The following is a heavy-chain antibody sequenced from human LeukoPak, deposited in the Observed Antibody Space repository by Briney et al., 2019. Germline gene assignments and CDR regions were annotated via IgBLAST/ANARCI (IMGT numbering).Heavy chain of an antibody. CDR1: GFTFTNHG. Sequence: GGSLRLSCAASGFTFTNHGFHWVRQAPGKGLEWVAAIWYGSSKESYADSVKGRFTISRDNSKNTVYLQMNSLRGEHTAVYYCAKDHRTNAWPFDYWGQGTLVTVSS. D-gene: IGHD2-8*01. CDR3: AKDHRTNAWPFDY. CDR2: IWYGSSKE. V-gene: IGHV3-33*06. J-gene: IGHJ4*02.